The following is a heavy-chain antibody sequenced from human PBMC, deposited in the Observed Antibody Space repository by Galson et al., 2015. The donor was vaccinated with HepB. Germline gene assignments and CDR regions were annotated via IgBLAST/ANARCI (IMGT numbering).Heavy chain of an antibody. CDR3: ARDRHDILTGYPRDWFDP. J-gene: IGHJ5*02. CDR1: GYTFTSYG. D-gene: IGHD3-9*01. V-gene: IGHV1-18*04. CDR2: ISAYNGNT. Sequence: SVKASCKASGYTFTSYGISWVRQAPGQGLEWMGWISAYNGNTNYAQKLQGRVTMTTDTSTSTAYMELRSLRSDDTAVYYCARDRHDILTGYPRDWFDPWGQGTLVTVSS.